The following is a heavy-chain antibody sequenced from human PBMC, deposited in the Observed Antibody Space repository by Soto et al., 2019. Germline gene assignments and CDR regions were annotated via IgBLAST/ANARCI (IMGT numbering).Heavy chain of an antibody. Sequence: LSLTCTVSGGSISSGDYYWSWIRQPPGKGLEWIGYIYYSGSTYYNPSLKSRVTISVDTSKNQFSLKLSSVTAADTAVYYCARAGSGSYYTYFYYYGMDVWGQRTSVTVSS. CDR2: IYYSGST. CDR1: GGSISSGDYY. J-gene: IGHJ6*02. V-gene: IGHV4-30-4*01. D-gene: IGHD3-10*01. CDR3: ARAGSGSYYTYFYYYGMDV.